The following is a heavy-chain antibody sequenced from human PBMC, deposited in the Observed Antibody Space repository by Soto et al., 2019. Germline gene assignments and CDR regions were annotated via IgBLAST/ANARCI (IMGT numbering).Heavy chain of an antibody. D-gene: IGHD6-13*01. J-gene: IGHJ4*02. CDR1: EFAFSNYA. Sequence: VQLLESGGDLVQPGGSLRLSCAASEFAFSNYAMRWVRQAPGKGLEWVLGISNNGGSTFYADSVKGRFTISRDNSKNTLFLQMNSLRAEDAAIYYCARHQDSSTWYIYPIDFWGQGSLVTVSS. V-gene: IGHV3-23*01. CDR2: ISNNGGST. CDR3: ARHQDSSTWYIYPIDF.